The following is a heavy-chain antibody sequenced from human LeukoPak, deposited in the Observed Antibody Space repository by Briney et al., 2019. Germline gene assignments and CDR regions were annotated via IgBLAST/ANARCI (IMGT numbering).Heavy chain of an antibody. CDR2: IYHSGST. D-gene: IGHD3-3*01. CDR1: GYSISSGYY. V-gene: IGHV4-38-2*01. J-gene: IGHJ3*02. Sequence: SETLSLTCAVSGYSISSGYYWGWIRQPPGKGLEGIGSIYHSGSTYYHPSLKSRVTISVDTSNNQFSLKLSSVTAADTAVYYCARANQNVLRFLEWLSAFDIWGQGTMVTVSS. CDR3: ARANQNVLRFLEWLSAFDI.